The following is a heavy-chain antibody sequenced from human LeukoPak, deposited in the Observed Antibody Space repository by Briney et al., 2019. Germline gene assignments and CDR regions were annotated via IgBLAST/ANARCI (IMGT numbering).Heavy chain of an antibody. CDR1: GFTFSSFA. D-gene: IGHD3-9*01. V-gene: IGHV3-64*01. Sequence: GGSLRLSCGASGFTFSSFAMHWVRQAPGKGLEYVSGISSNGGVTYHANSVKGRFTISRDNSKNTLYLQMGSLRAEDMAVYYCARGNTLTGYTRYWGQGTLVTVSS. J-gene: IGHJ4*02. CDR3: ARGNTLTGYTRY. CDR2: ISSNGGVT.